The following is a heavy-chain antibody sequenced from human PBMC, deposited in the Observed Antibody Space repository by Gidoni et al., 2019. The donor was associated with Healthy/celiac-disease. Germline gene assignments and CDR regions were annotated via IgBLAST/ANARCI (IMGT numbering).Heavy chain of an antibody. V-gene: IGHV3-23*01. D-gene: IGHD3-16*01. CDR2: ISGSGGRT. CDR3: AKDLLWGGWFDP. Sequence: EVQLLESGGGLVQPGGSLRRSCAASGFTFSSYAMSWVRQAPGKGLEWVSAISGSGGRTYYADSVKGRFTISRDNSKNTLYLQMNSLRAEDTAVYYCAKDLLWGGWFDPWGQGTLVTVSS. CDR1: GFTFSSYA. J-gene: IGHJ5*02.